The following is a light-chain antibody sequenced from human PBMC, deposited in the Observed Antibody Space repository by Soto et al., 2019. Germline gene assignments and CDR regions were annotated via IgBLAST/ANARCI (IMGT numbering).Light chain of an antibody. V-gene: IGLV2-14*01. J-gene: IGLJ1*01. CDR3: SSYTSINTHV. CDR1: SSDIGGYKY. Sequence: ALTQPASVSWSPGQSITISCTGTSSDIGGYKYVSWYQQNPDKAPKLMIYDVSYRPSGVSDRFSGSKSGNTASLTISGLQAEDEADYYCSSYTSINTHVFGTGTKVTVL. CDR2: DVS.